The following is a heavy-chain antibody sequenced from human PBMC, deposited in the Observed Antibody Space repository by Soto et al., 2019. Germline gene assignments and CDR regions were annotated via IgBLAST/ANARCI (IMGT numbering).Heavy chain of an antibody. J-gene: IGHJ4*02. CDR3: AKMSGSSTFDY. CDR2: ISGSDDST. Sequence: EVQLLESGGGLVQPGESLRLSCAASGFTFSSYAMSWVRQAPGKGLEWVSVISGSDDSTYYADSVKGRFTISRDNSKNTLYLQMNSLRAEYMAVYYCAKMSGSSTFDYWGQGTLVTVSS. V-gene: IGHV3-23*01. CDR1: GFTFSSYA. D-gene: IGHD6-6*01.